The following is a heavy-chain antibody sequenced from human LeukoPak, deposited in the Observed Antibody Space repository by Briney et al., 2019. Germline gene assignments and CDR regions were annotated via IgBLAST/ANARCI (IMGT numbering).Heavy chain of an antibody. CDR2: ISAYNGNT. Sequence: AASVKVSCKASGYTFTSYGISWVRQAPGQGLEWMGWISAYNGNTNYAQKLQGRVTMTTDTSTSTAYMELRSLRSEDTAVYYCARRSDDYDSSAYYHWGQGTLVTVSS. V-gene: IGHV1-18*01. J-gene: IGHJ4*02. D-gene: IGHD3-22*01. CDR3: ARRSDDYDSSAYYH. CDR1: GYTFTSYG.